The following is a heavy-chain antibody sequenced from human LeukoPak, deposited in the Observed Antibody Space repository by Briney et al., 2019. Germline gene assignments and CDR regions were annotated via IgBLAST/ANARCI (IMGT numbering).Heavy chain of an antibody. CDR2: ISGSGGST. V-gene: IGHV3-23*01. J-gene: IGHJ4*02. D-gene: IGHD3-3*01. CDR3: ARGSSESPYYDFWSGHINPSELDY. Sequence: GGSLRLSCAASGFTFSSYAMSWVRQAPGKGLEWVSAISGSGGSTYYADSVKGRFTISRDNSKNTLYLHMNSLRAEDTAVYYCARGSSESPYYDFWSGHINPSELDYWGQGTLVTVSS. CDR1: GFTFSSYA.